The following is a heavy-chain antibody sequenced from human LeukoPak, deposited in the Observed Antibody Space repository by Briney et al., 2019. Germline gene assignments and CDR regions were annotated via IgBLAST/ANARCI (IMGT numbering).Heavy chain of an antibody. D-gene: IGHD2-15*01. CDR2: ISAYNGDT. Sequence: ASVKVSCKASGYTFTSYGISWVRQAPGQGLEWMGWISAYNGDTNYAQKLQGRVTITADKSTSTAYMELSSLRSEDTAVYYCARDDCSGGSCYSFGVFDYWGQGTLVTVSS. J-gene: IGHJ4*02. CDR3: ARDDCSGGSCYSFGVFDY. V-gene: IGHV1-18*01. CDR1: GYTFTSYG.